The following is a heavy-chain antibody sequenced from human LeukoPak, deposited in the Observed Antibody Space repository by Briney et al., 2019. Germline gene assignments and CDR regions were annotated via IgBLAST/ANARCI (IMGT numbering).Heavy chain of an antibody. CDR2: ISYDGSNK. CDR1: GFTFSSYA. D-gene: IGHD3-22*01. CDR3: ARDGYDSSGYLDY. V-gene: IGHV3-30*04. J-gene: IGHJ4*02. Sequence: PGGSLRLSCAASGFTFSSYAMHWVRHAPGKGLEWVAVISYDGSNKYYADSVKGRFTISRDNSKNTLYLQMNSLRAEDTAVYYCARDGYDSSGYLDYWGQGTLVTVSS.